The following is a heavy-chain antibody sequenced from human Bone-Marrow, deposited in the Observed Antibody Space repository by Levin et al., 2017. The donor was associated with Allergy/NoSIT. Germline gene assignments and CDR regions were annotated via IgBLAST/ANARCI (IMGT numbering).Heavy chain of an antibody. V-gene: IGHV4-34*01. CDR3: ARVMQQLADAFDI. CDR1: GGSFSGYY. J-gene: IGHJ3*02. CDR2: INHSGST. D-gene: IGHD6-13*01. Sequence: SETLSLTCAVYGGSFSGYYWSWIRQPPGKGLEWIGEINHSGSTNYNPTLKSRVTISVDTSKNQFSLKLSSVTAADTAVYYCARVMQQLADAFDIWGQGTMVTVSS.